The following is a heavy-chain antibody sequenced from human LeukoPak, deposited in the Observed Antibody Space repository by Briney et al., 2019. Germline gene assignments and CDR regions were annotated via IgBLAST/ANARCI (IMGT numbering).Heavy chain of an antibody. V-gene: IGHV3-23*01. CDR3: ARDSASYYGGFFGY. D-gene: IGHD1-26*01. CDR2: TSGTGGRT. Sequence: GGSLRLSCAASGFTFSGYAMTWVRQAPGKGLEWVSATSGTGGRTYYAGSVKGRFTISRDNSKNTLYLQMNSLRADDTAVYYCARDSASYYGGFFGYWGQGTLVTVSS. CDR1: GFTFSGYA. J-gene: IGHJ4*02.